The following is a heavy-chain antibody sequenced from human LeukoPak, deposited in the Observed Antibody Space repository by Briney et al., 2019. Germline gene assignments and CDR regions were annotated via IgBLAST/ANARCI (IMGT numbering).Heavy chain of an antibody. V-gene: IGHV4-39*01. CDR1: GGSISSSSYY. CDR3: ARHRPVPAAQTPRWMEVDYYHYMDV. D-gene: IGHD2-2*01. J-gene: IGHJ6*03. Sequence: SETLSLTCTVSGGSISSSSYYWGWIRQPPGKGLEWIGSIYYSGTTYYNPSLKSRVTISVDTSKNQFSLKLSSVTAADTAVYYCARHRPVPAAQTPRWMEVDYYHYMDVWGKGTTVTVSS. CDR2: IYYSGTT.